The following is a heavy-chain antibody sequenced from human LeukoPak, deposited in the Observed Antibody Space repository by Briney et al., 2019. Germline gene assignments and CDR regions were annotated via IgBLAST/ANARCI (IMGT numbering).Heavy chain of an antibody. D-gene: IGHD1-26*01. CDR2: IRSDGSHT. CDR3: AKDRGGSSELGDAFDV. CDR1: GFTFSTYG. J-gene: IGHJ3*01. V-gene: IGHV3-30*02. Sequence: GGSLRLSCAASGFTFSTYGMHWVRQAPGKGLEWVAFIRSDGSHTYCADSVRGRFTISRDNSKNTLYLQTNSLRAEDTAVYYCAKDRGGSSELGDAFDVWGQGTMVRVSS.